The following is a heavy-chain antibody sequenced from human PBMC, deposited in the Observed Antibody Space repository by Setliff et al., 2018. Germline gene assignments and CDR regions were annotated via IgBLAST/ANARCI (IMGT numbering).Heavy chain of an antibody. J-gene: IGHJ6*03. D-gene: IGHD4-4*01. CDR3: ARSTITFSGEDFYFFYYMDV. CDR2: ISYDDTKK. V-gene: IGHV3-30*03. CDR1: GFTFSPYI. Sequence: SLRLSCAASGFTFSPYILHGVRQAPGKGLEWVALISYDDTKKYFADSVKGRFTISRDSSRNTLYLQMSSLRPEDTALYYCARSTITFSGEDFYFFYYMDVWGQGTTVTVSS.